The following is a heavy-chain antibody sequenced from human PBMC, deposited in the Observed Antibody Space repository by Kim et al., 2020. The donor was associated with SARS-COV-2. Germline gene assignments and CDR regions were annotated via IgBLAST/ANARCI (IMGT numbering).Heavy chain of an antibody. J-gene: IGHJ4*02. CDR3: AKVRITMIVVVITRGQYYFDY. V-gene: IGHV3-23*01. D-gene: IGHD3-22*01. Sequence: RFTISGDNSKNTLYLQMNSLRAEDTAVYYCAKVRITMIVVVITRGQYYFDYWGQGTLVTVSS.